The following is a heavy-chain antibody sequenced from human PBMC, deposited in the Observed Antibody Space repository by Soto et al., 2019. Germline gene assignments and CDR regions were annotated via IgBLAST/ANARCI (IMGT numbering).Heavy chain of an antibody. CDR2: VNPNSGNT. J-gene: IGHJ6*03. CDR1: GYTFTSYD. D-gene: IGHD3-3*01. V-gene: IGHV1-8*01. Sequence: GASVKVSCKASGYTFTSYDINWMRQATGQGLEWMGWVNPNSGNTGYAQKFQGRVTMTRNTSISTAYMELSSLRSEDTAVYYCARASNRATIFSYYYYMDVWGKGTTVTVSS. CDR3: ARASNRATIFSYYYYMDV.